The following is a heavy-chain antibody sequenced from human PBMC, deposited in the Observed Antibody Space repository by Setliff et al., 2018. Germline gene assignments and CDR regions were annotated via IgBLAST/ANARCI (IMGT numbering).Heavy chain of an antibody. V-gene: IGHV1-3*01. D-gene: IGHD3-9*01. CDR3: ARVLEPNYDILTGYYYYYYYGMDV. Sequence: ASVKVSCKASGYIFTYYAIHWVRQAPGQRLEWMGWINAGNGNTKYSQKFQGRVTITADESTSTAYMELSSLRSEDTAVYYCARVLEPNYDILTGYYYYYYYGMDVWGQGTTVTVSS. J-gene: IGHJ6*02. CDR1: GYIFTYYA. CDR2: INAGNGNT.